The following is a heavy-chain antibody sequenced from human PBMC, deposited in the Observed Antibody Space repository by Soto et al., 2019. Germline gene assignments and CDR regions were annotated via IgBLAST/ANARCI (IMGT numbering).Heavy chain of an antibody. V-gene: IGHV1-69*13. Sequence: ASVKVSCKASGGTFSSNAISWVRQAPGQGLEWMGGIIPIFGTANYAQKFQGRVTITADESTSTAYMELSSLRSEDTAVYYCASNQLESLPNYYYYGMDVWGQGTTVTVSS. J-gene: IGHJ6*02. D-gene: IGHD1-1*01. CDR3: ASNQLESLPNYYYYGMDV. CDR2: IIPIFGTA. CDR1: GGTFSSNA.